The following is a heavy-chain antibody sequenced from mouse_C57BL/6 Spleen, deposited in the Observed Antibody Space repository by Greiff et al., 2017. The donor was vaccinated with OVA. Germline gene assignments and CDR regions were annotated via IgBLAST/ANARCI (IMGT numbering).Heavy chain of an antibody. CDR1: GYTFTSYW. V-gene: IGHV1-69*01. J-gene: IGHJ2*01. Sequence: VQLQQPGAELVMPGASVKLSCKASGYTFTSYWMHWVKQRPGQGLEWIGEIDPSDSYTNYNQKFKGKSTLTVDKSSSTAYMQLSSLTSEDSAVYYCARSTGSHYYFDYWGQGTTLTVSS. CDR2: IDPSDSYT. CDR3: ARSTGSHYYFDY. D-gene: IGHD4-1*01.